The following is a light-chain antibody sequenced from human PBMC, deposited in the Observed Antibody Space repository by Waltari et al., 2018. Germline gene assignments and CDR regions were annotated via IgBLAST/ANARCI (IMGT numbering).Light chain of an antibody. Sequence: HSALTQPASVSGSPGQSITISCTGTSSDVGGYNYFSWYQQHPGKAPKRMIFDVSYRPSGISNRFSGSKSGNTASLTISGLQAEDEADYYCSSYISSDTLELFGGGTSLTVL. CDR1: SSDVGGYNY. J-gene: IGLJ2*01. CDR3: SSYISSDTLEL. V-gene: IGLV2-14*03. CDR2: DVS.